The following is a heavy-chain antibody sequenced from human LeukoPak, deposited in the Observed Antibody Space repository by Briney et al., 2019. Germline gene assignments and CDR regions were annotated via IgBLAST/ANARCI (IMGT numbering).Heavy chain of an antibody. J-gene: IGHJ4*02. CDR1: GFTFGNYA. CDR3: AKAVVTAVSFDY. CDR2: ISGSGTST. Sequence: GGSLRLSCAASGFTFGNYAMSWVRQAPGKGLDWVSAISGSGTSTYYADFVKGRFTISRDNSKNTLYLQMNSLRAEDTAVYYCAKAVVTAVSFDYWGQGTLVTVSS. D-gene: IGHD2-21*02. V-gene: IGHV3-23*01.